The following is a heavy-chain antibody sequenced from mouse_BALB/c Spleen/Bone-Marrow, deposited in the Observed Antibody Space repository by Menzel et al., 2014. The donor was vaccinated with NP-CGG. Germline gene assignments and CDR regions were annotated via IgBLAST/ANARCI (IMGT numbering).Heavy chain of an antibody. CDR1: GFNIEDTY. V-gene: IGHV14-3*02. J-gene: IGHJ3*01. CDR3: AVYYYGSSLFAY. CDR2: IDPANGNT. Sequence: EVQLQQSGAELVKPGASVKLSCTASGFNIEDTYMHWVKQRPEQGLEWIGRIDPANGNTKYDPKFQGKATITADTSSNTAYLQLSSLTSEDTAVYYCAVYYYGSSLFAYWGQGTLVTVSA. D-gene: IGHD1-1*01.